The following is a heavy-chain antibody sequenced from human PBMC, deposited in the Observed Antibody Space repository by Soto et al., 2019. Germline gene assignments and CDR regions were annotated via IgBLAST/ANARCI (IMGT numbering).Heavy chain of an antibody. Sequence: GGSLRLSCVASGFTFHDYSMHWVRQAPGKGLEWVSLINWDGGRTYYADSVKGRFTISRDNSKNSLYLQMNSLKTEDNALYFCAKGPRVAVPYYYYAMDVWGHGTTVTVSS. V-gene: IGHV3-43*01. D-gene: IGHD6-19*01. CDR1: GFTFHDYS. J-gene: IGHJ6*02. CDR3: AKGPRVAVPYYYYAMDV. CDR2: INWDGGRT.